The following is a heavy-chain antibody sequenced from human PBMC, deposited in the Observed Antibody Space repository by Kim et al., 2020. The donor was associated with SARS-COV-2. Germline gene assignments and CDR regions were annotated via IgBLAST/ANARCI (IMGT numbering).Heavy chain of an antibody. Sequence: SETLSLTCAVYGGSFSGYYWSWIRQPPGKGLEWIGEINHSGSTNYNPSLKSRVTISVDTSKNQFSLKLSSVTAADTAVYYCARSLGGGLVSLLGYWGQGT. V-gene: IGHV4-34*01. D-gene: IGHD3-16*01. J-gene: IGHJ4*02. CDR2: INHSGST. CDR3: ARSLGGGLVSLLGY. CDR1: GGSFSGYY.